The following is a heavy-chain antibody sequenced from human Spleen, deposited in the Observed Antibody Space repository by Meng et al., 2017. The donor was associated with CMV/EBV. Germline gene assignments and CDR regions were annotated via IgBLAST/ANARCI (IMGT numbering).Heavy chain of an antibody. CDR3: ARGTPVVTPRALAY. J-gene: IGHJ4*02. CDR1: GYTFTSYD. D-gene: IGHD4-23*01. V-gene: IGHV1-8*01. CDR2: MNPNSGNT. Sequence: ASVKVSCKASGYTFTSYDINWVRQATGQGLEWMGWMNPNSGNTGYAQKFQGRVTMTRNTSISTAYMELSSLRSEDTAVYYCARGTPVVTPRALAYWGQGTLVTVSS.